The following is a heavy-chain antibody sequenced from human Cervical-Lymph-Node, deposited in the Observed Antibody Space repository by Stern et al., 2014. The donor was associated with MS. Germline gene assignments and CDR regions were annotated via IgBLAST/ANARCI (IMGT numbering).Heavy chain of an antibody. CDR1: GFAFSNYA. D-gene: IGHD1-20*01. Sequence: EVQLVESGGGLVQPGGSLRVSCVASGFAFSNYAMSLVRQVPGKGLEWVSGLSDDGGRTYYGDSVKGRFTISRDNSKNTVYLQMNSLRVEDTAAYFCAGGITGSPGAIDVWGQGTMVTVSS. V-gene: IGHV3-23*04. CDR2: LSDDGGRT. CDR3: AGGITGSPGAIDV. J-gene: IGHJ3*01.